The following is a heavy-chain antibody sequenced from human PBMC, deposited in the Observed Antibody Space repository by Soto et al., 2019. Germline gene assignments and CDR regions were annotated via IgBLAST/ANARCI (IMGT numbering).Heavy chain of an antibody. CDR2: IYTSGST. D-gene: IGHD2-15*01. J-gene: IGHJ6*02. V-gene: IGHV4-4*07. Sequence: PSETLSLTCTVSGGSISSYYWSWIRQPAGKGLEWIGRIYTSGSTNYNPSLKSRVTMSVDTSKNQFSLKLSSVTAADTAVYYCARDGRGGYCSGGSCLLRSRRPEYYYYGMDVWGQGTTVTVSS. CDR1: GGSISSYY. CDR3: ARDGRGGYCSGGSCLLRSRRPEYYYYGMDV.